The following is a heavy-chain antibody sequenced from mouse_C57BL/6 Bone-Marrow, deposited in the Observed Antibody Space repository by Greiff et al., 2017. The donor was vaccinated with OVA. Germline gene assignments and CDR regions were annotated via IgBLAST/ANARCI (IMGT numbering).Heavy chain of an antibody. Sequence: DVKLVESGGGLVRPGGSLKLSCVASGFTFSTYSMSWVRQTPEKRLEWVATVSSGDSFSYYPDSVKGRFTISRDNAKNTLYLQMSSLKSEDTAMYYCTRVPGYYGSGADAMDYWGQGTSVTVSS. CDR3: TRVPGYYGSGADAMDY. CDR2: VSSGDSFS. V-gene: IGHV5-6-4*01. D-gene: IGHD1-1*01. J-gene: IGHJ4*01. CDR1: GFTFSTYS.